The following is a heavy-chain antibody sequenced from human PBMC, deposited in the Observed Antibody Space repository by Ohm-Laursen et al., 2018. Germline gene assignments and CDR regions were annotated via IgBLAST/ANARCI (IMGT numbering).Heavy chain of an antibody. CDR2: ISWNSGSI. V-gene: IGHV3-9*01. J-gene: IGHJ6*02. Sequence: SSLRLSCTASGFTFDDYAMHWVRQAPGKGLEWVSGISWNSGSIGYADSVKDRFTISRDNAKNSLYLQMNSLRAEDTALYYCAILRENYYYGMDVWGQGTTVTVSS. CDR3: AILRENYYYGMDV. CDR1: GFTFDDYA.